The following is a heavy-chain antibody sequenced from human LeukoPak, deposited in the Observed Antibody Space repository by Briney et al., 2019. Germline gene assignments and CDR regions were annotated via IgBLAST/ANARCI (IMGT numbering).Heavy chain of an antibody. CDR1: GFTFDYVS. D-gene: IGHD3-10*01. J-gene: IGHJ4*02. CDR3: ITDGMRGVPRGS. V-gene: IGHV3-15*01. Sequence: PGGSLRLSCAASGFTFDYVSMSWVRQAPEKGLEWGGRITSKNDGGATDYAAPVEGRFTISRDDSKNTVFLQMNSLKTEDTAVYYCITDGMRGVPRGSWGQGTLVTVSS. CDR2: ITSKNDGGAT.